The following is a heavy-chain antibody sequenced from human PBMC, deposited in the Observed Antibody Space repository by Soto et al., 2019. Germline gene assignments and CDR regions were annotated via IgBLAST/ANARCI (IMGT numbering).Heavy chain of an antibody. Sequence: QVQLQQWGAGLLKPSETLSLTCAVYGGSFSGYYWTWIRQPPGTGLEWIGEINHSGSTNYNPSPKSRVTISVDTYKNQFSLKLTSVTAADTAVYYCARDKITGLFDYWGQGTLVTVSS. D-gene: IGHD2-8*02. CDR3: ARDKITGLFDY. J-gene: IGHJ4*02. CDR1: GGSFSGYY. CDR2: INHSGST. V-gene: IGHV4-34*01.